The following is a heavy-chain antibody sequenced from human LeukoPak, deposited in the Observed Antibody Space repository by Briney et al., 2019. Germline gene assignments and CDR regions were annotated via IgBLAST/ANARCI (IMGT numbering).Heavy chain of an antibody. J-gene: IGHJ4*02. CDR3: ARGRQGYCGGGRCYICQF. CDR1: GGTFSTYK. D-gene: IGHD2-15*01. CDR2: IIPLFGTA. Sequence: SVKDYCKAPGGTFSTYKISWVRQAPGQGLEWMGGIIPLFGTANYAQKFQGRVTITADESTSTAYMELSSLRSDDTALYYCARGRQGYCGGGRCYICQFWGQGTLVTVSS. V-gene: IGHV1-69*13.